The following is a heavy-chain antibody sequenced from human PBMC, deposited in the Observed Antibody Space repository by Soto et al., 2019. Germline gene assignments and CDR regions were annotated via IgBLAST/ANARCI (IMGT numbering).Heavy chain of an antibody. CDR2: IIPILGIA. Sequence: QVQLVQSGAEVKKPGSSVKVSCKASGGTFSSYTISWVRQAPGQGLEWMGRIIPILGIANYAQKFQGRVTITADKSTSTAYMELSSLRSEDTAVDYCARDSRGIAAAGLDYWGQGTLVTVSS. J-gene: IGHJ4*02. D-gene: IGHD6-13*01. CDR1: GGTFSSYT. CDR3: ARDSRGIAAAGLDY. V-gene: IGHV1-69*02.